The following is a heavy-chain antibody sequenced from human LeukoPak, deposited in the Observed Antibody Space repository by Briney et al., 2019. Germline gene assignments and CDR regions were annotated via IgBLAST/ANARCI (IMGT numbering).Heavy chain of an antibody. V-gene: IGHV4-4*07. D-gene: IGHD5-18*01. Sequence: PSETLSLTCTVSGGSISSYYWSWIRQPAGKGLEWIGRIYTSGSTSYNPSLQSRVTMSVDTSKKQFSLRVSSVTAADTAVYYCARVDTSMDWLDPWGQGTLVTVSS. CDR1: GGSISSYY. J-gene: IGHJ5*02. CDR3: ARVDTSMDWLDP. CDR2: IYTSGST.